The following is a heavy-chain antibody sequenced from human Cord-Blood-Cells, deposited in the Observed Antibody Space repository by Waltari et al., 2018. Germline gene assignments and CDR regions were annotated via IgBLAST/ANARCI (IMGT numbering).Heavy chain of an antibody. CDR2: INPNRGGT. CDR3: ARGRYCSSTSCYYNWFDP. CDR1: GYTFTGYY. J-gene: IGHJ5*02. D-gene: IGHD2-2*01. V-gene: IGHV1-2*04. Sequence: QVQLVQSGAEVKKPGASVKVFCQASGYTFTGYYMHWVRQAPGQGLEWSGCINPNRGGTHYARKCQGWVTMTRDTSISTAYMERSRLRSDDTAVYYCARGRYCSSTSCYYNWFDPWGQGTLVTVSS.